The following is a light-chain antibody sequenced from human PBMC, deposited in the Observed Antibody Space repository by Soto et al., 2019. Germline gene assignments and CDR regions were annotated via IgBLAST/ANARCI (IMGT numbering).Light chain of an antibody. Sequence: QSVLTQPPSVSAAPGQKVTISCSGSNSNIGNNYVSWYQQLPKTAPKLLIYDNDKRPSGIPDRFSGSKSGTSATLGITGLQTGDEADYYCGTWDSSLGAVVFGGGTKLTVL. CDR2: DND. J-gene: IGLJ2*01. CDR3: GTWDSSLGAVV. V-gene: IGLV1-51*01. CDR1: NSNIGNNY.